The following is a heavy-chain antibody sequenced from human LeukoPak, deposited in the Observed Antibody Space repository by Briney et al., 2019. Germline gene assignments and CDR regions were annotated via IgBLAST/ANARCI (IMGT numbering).Heavy chain of an antibody. D-gene: IGHD2-2*01. CDR3: ARGRYCSSTSCPLFDY. V-gene: IGHV3-7*04. J-gene: IGHJ4*02. CDR1: GFIFTNYW. CDR2: VKQDGSEK. Sequence: GGSLRLSCAASGFIFTNYWMSWVRPAPGKGLEGVANVKQDGSEKYYVDSVKGRFTISRDNAKNSLYLQMNSLRAEDTAVYYCARGRYCSSTSCPLFDYWGQGTLVTVSS.